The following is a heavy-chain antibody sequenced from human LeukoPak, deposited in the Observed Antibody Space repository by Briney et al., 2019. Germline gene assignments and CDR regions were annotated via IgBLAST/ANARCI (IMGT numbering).Heavy chain of an antibody. CDR3: ARFMFNPNYYYYMDV. Sequence: ASVKVSCKASGYTFTGYYMHWVRQAPGQGLEWMGWINPNSGGTNYAQKFQGRVIMTRNTSISTAYMELSSLRSEDTAVYYCARFMFNPNYYYYMDVWGKGTTVTVSS. D-gene: IGHD3-16*01. J-gene: IGHJ6*03. CDR2: INPNSGGT. CDR1: GYTFTGYY. V-gene: IGHV1-2*02.